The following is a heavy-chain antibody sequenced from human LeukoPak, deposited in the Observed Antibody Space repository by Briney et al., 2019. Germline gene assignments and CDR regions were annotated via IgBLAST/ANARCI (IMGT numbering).Heavy chain of an antibody. D-gene: IGHD3-9*01. V-gene: IGHV3-11*04. CDR1: GFTFSDYY. Sequence: GGSLRLSCAAAGFTFSDYYMSWIRPVPGEGLGWVSYIGRSGTNIHYADSVKGRFNSSWDNAKMSLYLQMNSLRAEDTAVYDCARSGKIYFDWLLDYWGQGTLVTVSP. CDR2: IGRSGTNI. J-gene: IGHJ4*02. CDR3: ARSGKIYFDWLLDY.